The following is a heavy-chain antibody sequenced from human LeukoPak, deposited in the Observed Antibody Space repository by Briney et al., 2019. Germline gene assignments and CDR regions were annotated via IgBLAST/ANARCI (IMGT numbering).Heavy chain of an antibody. D-gene: IGHD6-19*01. CDR2: INHSGST. Sequence: SETLSLTCAVYGGSFSGYYWSWIRQPPGKGLEWIGEINHSGSTNYNPSLKSRVTISVDTSKNEFSLKLNSVTAADTAVYYCARLHLVSSGWHPMADSWGQGTLVTVSS. J-gene: IGHJ4*02. V-gene: IGHV4-34*01. CDR1: GGSFSGYY. CDR3: ARLHLVSSGWHPMADS.